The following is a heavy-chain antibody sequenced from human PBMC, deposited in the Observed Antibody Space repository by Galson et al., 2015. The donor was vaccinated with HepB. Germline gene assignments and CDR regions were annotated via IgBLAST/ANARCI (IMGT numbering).Heavy chain of an antibody. CDR2: ISGTAGTT. Sequence: LRLSCAASGFTFTNYAMNWVRQAPDKGLEWVSGISGTAGTTYYADSVKGRFTISRDNSKSMVYLQMNSLRAEDTAVYYCAKDRSSVTVDAFDFWGHGTMVTVSS. V-gene: IGHV3-23*01. CDR3: AKDRSSVTVDAFDF. D-gene: IGHD2/OR15-2a*01. J-gene: IGHJ3*01. CDR1: GFTFTNYA.